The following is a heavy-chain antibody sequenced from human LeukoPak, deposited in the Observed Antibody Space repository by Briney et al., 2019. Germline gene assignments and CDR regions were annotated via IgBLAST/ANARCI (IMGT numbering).Heavy chain of an antibody. CDR2: IKQDGSEK. CDR3: ARKAYGLGV. J-gene: IGHJ6*04. Sequence: QSGGSLRLSCAPSGFTFSSYWMSWVRQAPGKGLEWVANIKQDGSEKYYVDSVKGRFTISRDNAKNSLYLQMNSLRAEDTAVYYCARKAYGLGVWGKGTTVTVSS. CDR1: GFTFSSYW. V-gene: IGHV3-7*03.